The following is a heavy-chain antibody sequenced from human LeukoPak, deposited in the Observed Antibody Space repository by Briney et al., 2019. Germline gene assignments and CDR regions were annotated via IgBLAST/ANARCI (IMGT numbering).Heavy chain of an antibody. Sequence: QPGGSLRLSCAASGFTVSSNYMTWVRQAPGTGLEWVSVIYSNTNTYYADSVKGRFTISRDNSKNTLYLQMNSLRAEDTAVYYCARDRYCSSTSCPAGMDVWGQGTTVTVSS. D-gene: IGHD2-2*01. CDR1: GFTVSSNY. J-gene: IGHJ6*02. CDR3: ARDRYCSSTSCPAGMDV. V-gene: IGHV3-66*01. CDR2: IYSNTNT.